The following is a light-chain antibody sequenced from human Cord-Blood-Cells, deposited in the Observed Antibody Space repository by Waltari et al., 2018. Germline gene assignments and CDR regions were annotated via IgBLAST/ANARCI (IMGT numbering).Light chain of an antibody. V-gene: IGLV1-44*01. CDR1: SANIGSNT. J-gene: IGLJ3*02. CDR3: AAWDDSLNGPV. CDR2: SNN. Sequence: QSVLTQPTSASGTPGQRVTISCSGSSANIGSNTVNWYPQLQGTAPKLFIYSNNQRPSWVPDRSSGSKSGTSASLAISGLQSEDEADYYCAAWDDSLNGPVFGGGTKLTVL.